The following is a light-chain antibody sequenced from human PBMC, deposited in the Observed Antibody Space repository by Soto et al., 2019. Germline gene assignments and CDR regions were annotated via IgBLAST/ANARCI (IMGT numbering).Light chain of an antibody. CDR1: QSISSW. V-gene: IGKV1-5*01. CDR2: DAS. Sequence: DIQMTQSPSTLSASVGDRVTITCRASQSISSWLAWYQQKPGKAPKLLIYDASSLESGGPSRFSGSGSGTEFTLTITSPQPDDFATYYCQQYNRYPWTFCQWTKVDIK. J-gene: IGKJ1*01. CDR3: QQYNRYPWT.